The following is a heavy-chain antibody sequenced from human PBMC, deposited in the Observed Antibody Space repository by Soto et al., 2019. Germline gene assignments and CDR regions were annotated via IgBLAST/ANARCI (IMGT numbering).Heavy chain of an antibody. CDR2: IYSGGST. CDR3: ASSYCGGDCYSGPYYYYYMDV. V-gene: IGHV3-53*04. J-gene: IGHJ6*03. CDR1: GFTVSSNY. Sequence: GGSLRLSCAASGFTVSSNYMSWVRQAPGKGLEWVSVIYSGGSTYYADSVKGRFTISRHNSKNTLYLQMNSLRAEDTAVYYCASSYCGGDCYSGPYYYYYMDVWGKGTTVTVSS. D-gene: IGHD2-21*01.